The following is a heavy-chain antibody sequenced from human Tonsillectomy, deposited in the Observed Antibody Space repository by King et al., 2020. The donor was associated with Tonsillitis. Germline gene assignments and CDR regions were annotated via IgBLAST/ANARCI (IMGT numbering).Heavy chain of an antibody. Sequence: QVQLQQWGAGLLKPSETLSLTCGVYGGSFSGYSWTWIRQPPGKGLEWIGEINHSGSTNYNPSLKSRVTISVDTSKSQFSLQLSSVTAADTAVYYCARGFNDYVWGTYRPFDYWGQGALVTVSS. CDR3: ARGFNDYVWGTYRPFDY. D-gene: IGHD3-16*02. CDR2: INHSGST. J-gene: IGHJ4*02. V-gene: IGHV4-34*01. CDR1: GGSFSGYS.